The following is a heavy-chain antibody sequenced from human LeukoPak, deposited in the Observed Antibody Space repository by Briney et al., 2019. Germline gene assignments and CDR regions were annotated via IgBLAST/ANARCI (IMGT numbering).Heavy chain of an antibody. CDR1: GFTFSSYA. Sequence: PGGSLRLSCAASGFTFSSYAMSWVRQAPGKGLEWVSAISGSGGSTYYADSVKGRFTISRDNPKNTLYLQMNSLRAEDTAVYYCAKGPYCSGGSCYSFDYWGQGTLVTVSS. D-gene: IGHD2-15*01. CDR2: ISGSGGST. CDR3: AKGPYCSGGSCYSFDY. V-gene: IGHV3-23*01. J-gene: IGHJ4*02.